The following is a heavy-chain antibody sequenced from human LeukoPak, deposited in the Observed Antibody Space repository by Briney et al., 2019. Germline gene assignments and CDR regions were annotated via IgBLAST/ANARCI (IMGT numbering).Heavy chain of an antibody. CDR2: IYYSGST. V-gene: IGHV4-39*07. Sequence: SETLSLTCTVSGGSVNSNRYYWGWIRQPPGKGLEWIGNIYYSGSTYYNPSLKSRVAISLDTSKNQCSLKLSSVTAADTAVYSCARYTAMLFDPWGQGTLVTVSS. CDR3: ARYTAMLFDP. J-gene: IGHJ5*02. D-gene: IGHD5-18*01. CDR1: GGSVNSNRYY.